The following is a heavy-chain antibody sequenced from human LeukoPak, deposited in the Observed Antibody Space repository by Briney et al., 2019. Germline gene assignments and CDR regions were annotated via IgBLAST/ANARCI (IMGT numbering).Heavy chain of an antibody. CDR2: ISYEGSNK. D-gene: IGHD6-13*01. CDR1: GFTVSSYA. CDR3: ARDNATIVIAAAFDS. Sequence: GRSLRLSCAASGFTVSSYAMHWVRQAPGKGVEWVAVISYEGSNKYYADSGKGRFTISRDNSKNTLYLQMNSPRAEDTAVFYCARDNATIVIAAAFDSSGQGTLVTVSP. J-gene: IGHJ4*02. V-gene: IGHV3-30*04.